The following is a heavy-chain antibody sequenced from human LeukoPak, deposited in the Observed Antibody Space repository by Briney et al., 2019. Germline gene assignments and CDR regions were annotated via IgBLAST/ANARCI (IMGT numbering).Heavy chain of an antibody. Sequence: PSETLSLTCAVSGGSIRSYYWSWIRQPPGKGLEWIGYMYYSGSTNYNPSLKSRVTISVDMSKNQFSLKLSSVTAADTAVYYCARVGYSYGHDYWGQGTLVTVSS. CDR2: MYYSGST. J-gene: IGHJ4*02. D-gene: IGHD5-18*01. CDR1: GGSIRSYY. CDR3: ARVGYSYGHDY. V-gene: IGHV4-59*01.